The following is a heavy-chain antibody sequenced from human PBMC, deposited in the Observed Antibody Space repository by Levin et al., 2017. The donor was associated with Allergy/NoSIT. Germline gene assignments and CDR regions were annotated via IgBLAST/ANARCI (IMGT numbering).Heavy chain of an antibody. CDR2: IYSGGST. D-gene: IGHD4-17*01. CDR1: GFTVSSNY. V-gene: IGHV3-53*01. CDR3: TRGTTVTTKGAFDI. J-gene: IGHJ3*02. Sequence: GGSLRLSCAASGFTVSSNYMSWVRQAPGKGLEWVSVIYSGGSTYYADSVKGRFTISRDNSKNTLYLQMNSLRAEDTAVYYCTRGTTVTTKGAFDIWGQGTMVTVSS.